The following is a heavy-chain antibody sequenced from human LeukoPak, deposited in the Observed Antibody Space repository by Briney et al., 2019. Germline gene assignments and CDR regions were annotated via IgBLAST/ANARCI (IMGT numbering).Heavy chain of an antibody. J-gene: IGHJ5*02. CDR1: GGSISSSSYF. V-gene: IGHV4-39*07. D-gene: IGHD2-21*02. CDR2: IYYSGST. Sequence: SETLSLTCTVSGGSISSSSYFWGWIRQPPGKGLEWIGSIYYSGSTYYNPSLKSRLTISVDTSKNQFSLKLSSVTAADTAVYYCARLRCGDCYPNWFDPWGQGTLVTVSS. CDR3: ARLRCGDCYPNWFDP.